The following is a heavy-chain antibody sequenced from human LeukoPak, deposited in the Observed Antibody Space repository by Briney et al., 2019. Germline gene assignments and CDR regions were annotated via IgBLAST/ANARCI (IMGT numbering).Heavy chain of an antibody. CDR2: IYAGNGNT. D-gene: IGHD3-9*01. V-gene: IGHV1-3*01. CDR3: ASSYDILTGYYPPDY. J-gene: IGHJ4*02. CDR1: GYTFTSYA. Sequence: ASVKVSCKASGYTFTSYAMHWVRQAPGQRLEWMGWIYAGNGNTKYSQKFQGRVTITRDTSASTAYMELSSLRSEDTAVYYCASSYDILTGYYPPDYWGQGTLVTVSS.